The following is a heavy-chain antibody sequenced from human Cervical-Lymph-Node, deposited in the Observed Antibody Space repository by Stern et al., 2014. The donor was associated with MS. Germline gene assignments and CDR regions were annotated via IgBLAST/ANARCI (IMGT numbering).Heavy chain of an antibody. CDR3: ARGRELLSLDY. CDR1: GYTFTSYD. D-gene: IGHD1-26*01. Sequence: QVQLLQPGAEVKKPGASVKVSCKASGYTFTSYDINWVRQGTGQGLEWMGWMHPYSGNAVYAQKFQGRVTMTRDTSTSTAYLELTSLRSEDTAVFYCARGRELLSLDYWGQGTLVTVSS. CDR2: MHPYSGNA. J-gene: IGHJ4*02. V-gene: IGHV1-8*01.